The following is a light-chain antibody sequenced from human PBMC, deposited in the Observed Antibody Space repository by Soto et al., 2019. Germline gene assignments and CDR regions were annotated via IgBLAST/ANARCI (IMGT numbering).Light chain of an antibody. CDR2: EVS. Sequence: QSALTQPASVSGSPGQSITISCTGTSSDVGGYNYVSWYQQHPGKAPKLMIYEVSNRPSGVSNRFSGSKSGNTASLTISRLQAEDEADYYCSSYTSSGTVVFGGGTKVTVL. CDR1: SSDVGGYNY. V-gene: IGLV2-14*01. J-gene: IGLJ2*01. CDR3: SSYTSSGTVV.